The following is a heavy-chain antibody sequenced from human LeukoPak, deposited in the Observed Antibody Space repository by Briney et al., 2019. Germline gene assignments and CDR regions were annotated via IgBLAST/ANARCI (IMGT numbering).Heavy chain of an antibody. D-gene: IGHD3-10*01. CDR2: IYYSGST. Sequence: SETLSHTCTVSGGSISSYYWSWIRQPPGKGLEWIGYIYYSGSTKYNPSLKSRVTISVDTSRNQFSLKLSSVTAADTAVYYCARFGDMFDYWGQGTLVTVSS. CDR1: GGSISSYY. J-gene: IGHJ4*02. V-gene: IGHV4-59*01. CDR3: ARFGDMFDY.